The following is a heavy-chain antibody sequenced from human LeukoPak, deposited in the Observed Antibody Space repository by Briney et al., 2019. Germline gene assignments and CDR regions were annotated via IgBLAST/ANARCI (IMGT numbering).Heavy chain of an antibody. CDR1: EFTFSSYA. CDR2: ISGSGGNT. D-gene: IGHD4-17*01. CDR3: AKGRNEDGDAALNY. V-gene: IGHV3-23*01. J-gene: IGHJ4*02. Sequence: GGSLRLSCAASEFTFSSYAMSWVRQAPGKGLEWASSISGSGGNTFYADSVKGRFTISRDNPKNTLYLQMNSLRAEDTAAYHCAKGRNEDGDAALNYWGQGTLVTVSS.